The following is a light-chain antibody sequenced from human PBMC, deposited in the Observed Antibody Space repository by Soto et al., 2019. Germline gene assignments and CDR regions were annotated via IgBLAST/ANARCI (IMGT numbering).Light chain of an antibody. CDR2: DAS. J-gene: IGKJ4*01. Sequence: EIVLTQSPATLSLSPGGRATLSCRASQSISTYLAWYQHKPGQAPRLLIYDASNRATGIPARFSGSGSGTDFTLTISSLEPEDFAVYYCQQRSYWLTFGGGTKVDIK. CDR1: QSISTY. V-gene: IGKV3-11*01. CDR3: QQRSYWLT.